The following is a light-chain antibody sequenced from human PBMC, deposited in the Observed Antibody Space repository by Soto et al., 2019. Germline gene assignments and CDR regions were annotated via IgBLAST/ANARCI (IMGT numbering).Light chain of an antibody. CDR3: AAWDDSLHGVV. V-gene: IGLV1-44*01. Sequence: QSVLTQPPSASGTPRQRVTISCSGSSSNIGTNSGNWYQQLPGTAPKLLIYSNNQRPSVVPDRFSGSKSGTSASLAISGLQSEDEAEYYCAAWDDSLHGVVFGGGTKLTVL. CDR2: SNN. CDR1: SSNIGTNS. J-gene: IGLJ2*01.